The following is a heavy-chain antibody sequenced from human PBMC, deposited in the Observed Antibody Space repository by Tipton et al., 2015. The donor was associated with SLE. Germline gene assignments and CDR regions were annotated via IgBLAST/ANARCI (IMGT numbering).Heavy chain of an antibody. CDR1: GDSISSSSYY. J-gene: IGHJ4*02. D-gene: IGHD2-15*01. CDR2: IYYSGST. CDR3: ARGPSSSGGSCYDH. Sequence: LRLSCTVSGDSISSSSYYWGWIRQPPGKGLEWIGSIYYSGSTYYNPSLKSRVTISVDTSKNQFSLKLSSVTAADTAVYYCARGPSSSGGSCYDHWGQGTLVTVSS. V-gene: IGHV4-39*07.